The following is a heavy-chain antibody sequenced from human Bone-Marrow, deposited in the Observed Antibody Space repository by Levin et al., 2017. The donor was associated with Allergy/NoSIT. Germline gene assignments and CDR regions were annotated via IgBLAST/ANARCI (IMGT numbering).Heavy chain of an antibody. V-gene: IGHV4-59*01. D-gene: IGHD3-10*01. CDR2: IYKTGGT. Sequence: SETLSLTCTVSGGSISSYYWSWIRQPPGKGLEWIGYIYKTGGTNYNPSLKSRVTISVDTSKNQFSLKLRSVTAADTAVYYCARDGSGSFFNWFDPWGQGTLVTVSS. CDR1: GGSISSYY. CDR3: ARDGSGSFFNWFDP. J-gene: IGHJ5*02.